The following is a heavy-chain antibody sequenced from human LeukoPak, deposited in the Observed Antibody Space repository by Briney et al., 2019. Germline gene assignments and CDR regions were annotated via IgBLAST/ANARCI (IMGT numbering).Heavy chain of an antibody. CDR1: GGSISGSSDY. J-gene: IGHJ4*02. V-gene: IGHV4-39*01. CDR3: ARHFRSYYGSGSYYPTYFDY. CDR2: IYYSGST. D-gene: IGHD3-10*01. Sequence: SETLSLTCTVSGGSISGSSDYWAWIRQPPGKGLEWIGNIYYSGSTYYKPSLKSRVTISVDTSKNQFSLKLSSVTAADTAVYYCARHFRSYYGSGSYYPTYFDYWGQGTLVTVSS.